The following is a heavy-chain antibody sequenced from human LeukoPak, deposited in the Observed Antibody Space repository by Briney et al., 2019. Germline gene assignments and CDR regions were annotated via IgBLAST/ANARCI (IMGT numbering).Heavy chain of an antibody. CDR3: ARGAYNYAVDY. D-gene: IGHD5-18*01. V-gene: IGHV3-21*01. Sequence: GGSLRLSCAASGFTFSSYTLNWVRQAPGKGLEWVSYIDSSFIYIYYADSVKGRFTISRDNAKNSLYLQMDSLGAEDTAVYYCARGAYNYAVDYWGQGTLVTVSS. CDR2: IDSSFIYI. J-gene: IGHJ4*02. CDR1: GFTFSSYT.